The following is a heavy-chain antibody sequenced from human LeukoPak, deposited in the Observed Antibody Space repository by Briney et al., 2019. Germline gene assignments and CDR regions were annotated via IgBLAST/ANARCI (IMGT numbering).Heavy chain of an antibody. D-gene: IGHD1-26*01. CDR3: ARHPSHLLLNGYFDY. CDR2: IYYSGST. J-gene: IGHJ4*02. Sequence: PSETLSLTCTVSGGSFSSSSYYWGWIRQPPGKGLEWIGSIYYSGSTYYNPSLKSRVTISVDTSKNQFSLKLSSVTAADTAVYYCARHPSHLLLNGYFDYWGQGTLVTVSS. V-gene: IGHV4-39*01. CDR1: GGSFSSSSYY.